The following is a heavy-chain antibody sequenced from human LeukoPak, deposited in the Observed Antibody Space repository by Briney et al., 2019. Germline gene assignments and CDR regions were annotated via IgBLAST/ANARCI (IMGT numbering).Heavy chain of an antibody. Sequence: AGGSLRLSCAASGFTFSSYGMTWVRQAPGKGLEWVSAISGSGGSTYYADSVKGRFTISRDNSKNTLYLQMNSLRAEDTAVYYCARRRYSGSSQHFDYWGQGTLVTVSS. J-gene: IGHJ4*02. CDR1: GFTFSSYG. CDR2: ISGSGGST. V-gene: IGHV3-23*01. D-gene: IGHD1-26*01. CDR3: ARRRYSGSSQHFDY.